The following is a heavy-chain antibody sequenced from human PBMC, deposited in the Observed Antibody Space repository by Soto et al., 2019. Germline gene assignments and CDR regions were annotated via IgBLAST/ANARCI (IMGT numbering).Heavy chain of an antibody. CDR2: FDPEDGET. Sequence: KTRASVKVSCKVSGYTLTELSMHWVRQAPGKGLEWMGGFDPEDGETIYAQKFQGRVTMTEDTSTYTAYMELSSLRSEDTAVYYCATQIYPRLTGSSLPYYYYGMDVWGQGTTVTVSS. V-gene: IGHV1-24*01. J-gene: IGHJ6*02. D-gene: IGHD1-20*01. CDR1: GYTLTELS. CDR3: ATQIYPRLTGSSLPYYYYGMDV.